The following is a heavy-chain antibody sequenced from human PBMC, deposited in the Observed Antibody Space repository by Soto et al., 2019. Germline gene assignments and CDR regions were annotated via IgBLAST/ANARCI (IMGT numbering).Heavy chain of an antibody. V-gene: IGHV1-69*02. CDR2: VIPLLGIT. CDR1: GGTFSSYT. CDR3: ARGGVGAARGMDV. Sequence: QVQLVQSGAEVKKPGSSVKVSCKASGGTFSSYTITWLRQAPGHGLEWMGRVIPLLGITNYAQKFQGRVTITADRSTTTAYMELSSLRSEDTAVYYCARGGVGAARGMDVWGQGTTVSVSS. J-gene: IGHJ6*02. D-gene: IGHD1-26*01.